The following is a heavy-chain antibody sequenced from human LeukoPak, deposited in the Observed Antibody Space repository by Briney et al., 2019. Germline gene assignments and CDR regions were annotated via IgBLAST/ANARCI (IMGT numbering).Heavy chain of an antibody. J-gene: IGHJ4*02. CDR1: GGSFSGYY. D-gene: IGHD3-22*01. Sequence: PSETLSLTCAVYGGSFSGYYWSWIRQPPGKGLEWIGEINHSGSTNYNPSLKSRVTISVDTPKNQFSLKLSSVTAADTAVYYCARLAYYDSSGYGYWGQGTLVTVSS. CDR2: INHSGST. V-gene: IGHV4-34*01. CDR3: ARLAYYDSSGYGY.